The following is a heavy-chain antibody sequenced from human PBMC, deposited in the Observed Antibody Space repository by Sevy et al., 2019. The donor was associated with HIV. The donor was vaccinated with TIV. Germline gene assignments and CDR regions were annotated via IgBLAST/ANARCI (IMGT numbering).Heavy chain of an antibody. V-gene: IGHV3-21*01. J-gene: IGHJ4*01. CDR3: AREADLYCCGGSCFFDY. CDR2: ISSSSSYI. D-gene: IGHD2-15*01. CDR1: GFTFSSYS. Sequence: GGSLRLSCAASGFTFSSYSMNWVRQAPGKGLEWVSSISSSSSYIYYADSVKGRFTISRDNAKNSLYLQMNSLRAEDTAVYYCAREADLYCCGGSCFFDYWGHGTLVTVSS.